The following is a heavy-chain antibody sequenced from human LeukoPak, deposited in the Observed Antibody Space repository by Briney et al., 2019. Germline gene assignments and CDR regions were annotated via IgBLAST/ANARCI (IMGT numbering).Heavy chain of an antibody. Sequence: GGSLRLSCAASGFTFSSHWMSWVRQAPGKGLEWVASINQDGGVKHYVDSVKGQFTISRDNAKNSLYLQMNSLRAEDSAVYYCARWISESGMYGLDYWGQGTLVTVSS. CDR2: INQDGGVK. D-gene: IGHD3-10*01. CDR1: GFTFSSHW. V-gene: IGHV3-7*01. J-gene: IGHJ4*02. CDR3: ARWISESGMYGLDY.